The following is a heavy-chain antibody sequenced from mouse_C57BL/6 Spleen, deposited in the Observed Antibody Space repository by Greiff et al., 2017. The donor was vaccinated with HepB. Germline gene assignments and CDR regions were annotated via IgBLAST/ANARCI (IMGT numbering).Heavy chain of an antibody. CDR2: INYDGSST. V-gene: IGHV5-16*01. Sequence: EVKLMESEGGLVQPGSSMKLSCTASGFTFSDYYMAWVRQVPEKGLEWVANINYDGSSTYYLDSLKSRFIISRDNAKNILYLQMSSLKSEDTATYYCARLVHWYFDVWGTGTTVTVSS. CDR1: GFTFSDYY. J-gene: IGHJ1*03. D-gene: IGHD6-2*01. CDR3: ARLVHWYFDV.